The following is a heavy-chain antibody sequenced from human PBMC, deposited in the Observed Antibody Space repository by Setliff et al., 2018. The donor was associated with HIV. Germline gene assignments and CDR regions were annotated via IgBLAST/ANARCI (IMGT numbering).Heavy chain of an antibody. V-gene: IGHV4-59*01. J-gene: IGHJ4*02. D-gene: IGHD3-10*01. Sequence: PSETLSLTCTVSGASIRSFHWSWIRQPPGKGLEWIGEINQSENTNYNPSLTSRATMSMDTSKNQFNLKVTSVTAADTALYYCARVIGSGTFDSWGQGTLVTVSS. CDR3: ARVIGSGTFDS. CDR1: GASIRSFH. CDR2: INQSENT.